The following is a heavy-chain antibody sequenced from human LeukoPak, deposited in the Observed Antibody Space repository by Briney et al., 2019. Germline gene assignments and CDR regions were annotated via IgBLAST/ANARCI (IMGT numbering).Heavy chain of an antibody. CDR3: AHSEDYYGSVDAFDI. V-gene: IGHV2-5*02. J-gene: IGHJ3*02. CDR1: GFSLDTSGVG. D-gene: IGHD3-10*01. CDR2: IYWDDDK. Sequence: SGPTLVKPTQTLTLTCTFSGFSLDTSGVGVGWIRQPPGKALEWLAFIYWDDDKRYSPSLKSRLTITKDTSKNQVVLTMTNMDPVDAATYYCAHSEDYYGSVDAFDIWGQGTMVTVSS.